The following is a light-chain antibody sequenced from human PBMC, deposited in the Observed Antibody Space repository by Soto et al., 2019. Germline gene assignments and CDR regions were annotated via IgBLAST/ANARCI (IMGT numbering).Light chain of an antibody. J-gene: IGLJ1*01. V-gene: IGLV1-40*01. CDR3: HSYGSSLSYV. Sequence: QSVLTQPPSVSGAPGQRVTISCTGSSSNIGAGYDVHWYQQLPGTAPKLLIYGNSNRPSGVPDRLSGSKSGTSASLAITGLQAEDEADYYCHSYGSSLSYVFGTGTKLTVL. CDR2: GNS. CDR1: SSNIGAGYD.